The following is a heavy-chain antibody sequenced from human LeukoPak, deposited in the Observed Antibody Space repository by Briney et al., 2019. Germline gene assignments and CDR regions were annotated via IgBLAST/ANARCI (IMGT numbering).Heavy chain of an antibody. D-gene: IGHD3-10*01. CDR2: IIPFFGTV. CDR1: GGTFSSYA. Sequence: SVKVSCTASGGTFSSYAISWVRQAPGQGLEWMGGIIPFFGTVNYAQKFQGRVTFTTDESTSTVYMELTSLRSEDTALYYCATVKFRFQEEGYYMDVWGKGTTVTVSS. J-gene: IGHJ6*03. CDR3: ATVKFRFQEEGYYMDV. V-gene: IGHV1-69*05.